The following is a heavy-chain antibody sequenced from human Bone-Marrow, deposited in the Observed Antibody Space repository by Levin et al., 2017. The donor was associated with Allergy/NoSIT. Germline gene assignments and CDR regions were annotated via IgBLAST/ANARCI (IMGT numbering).Heavy chain of an antibody. CDR2: ISSSGTYI. Sequence: PGGSLRLSCTASGFAFGSHTMHWVRQAPGKGLEWVASISSSGTYIFYADSLKGRFTISRDNAKNSLYLQVHSLRGDETAVYYCARDSLEHRSSWYFFDLWGQGTLVTVSS. J-gene: IGHJ4*02. V-gene: IGHV3-21*06. CDR3: ARDSLEHRSSWYFFDL. CDR1: GFAFGSHT. D-gene: IGHD6-13*01.